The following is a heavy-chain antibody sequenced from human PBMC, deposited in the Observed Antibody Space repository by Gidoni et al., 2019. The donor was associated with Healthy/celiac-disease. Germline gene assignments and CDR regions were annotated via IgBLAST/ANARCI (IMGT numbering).Heavy chain of an antibody. CDR3: ARESGIVVVPAAPNWFDP. D-gene: IGHD2-2*01. J-gene: IGHJ5*02. V-gene: IGHV1-69*06. Sequence: QVQLVQSGAEVKKPGSSVKVSCKASGGTFSSYAISWVRQAPGPGLEWMGGIIPIFGTANHAQKFQGRVTITADKSPSTAYMELSSLRSEDTAVYYCARESGIVVVPAAPNWFDPWGQGTLVTVSS. CDR1: GGTFSSYA. CDR2: IIPIFGTA.